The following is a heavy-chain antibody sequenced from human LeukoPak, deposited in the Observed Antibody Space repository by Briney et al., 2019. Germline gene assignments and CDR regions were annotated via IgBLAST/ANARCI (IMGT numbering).Heavy chain of an antibody. CDR3: ARDRNGDSQYFQH. D-gene: IGHD4-17*01. CDR2: IYYSGST. CDR1: GGSISAYY. Sequence: SETLSLTCTVSGGSISAYYWTWIRQPPGKGLEWIGYIYYSGSTNYNPSLKSRVTISLDTSKNQFSLKLSSVTAADTAVYYCARDRNGDSQYFQHWGQGTLVTVSS. V-gene: IGHV4-59*01. J-gene: IGHJ1*01.